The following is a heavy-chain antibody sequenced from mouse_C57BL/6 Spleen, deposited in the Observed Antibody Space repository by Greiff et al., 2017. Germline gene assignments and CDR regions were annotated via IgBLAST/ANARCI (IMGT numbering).Heavy chain of an antibody. J-gene: IGHJ3*01. Sequence: EVQGVESGGGLVKPGGSLQLSCAASGFTFSSYAMSWVRQTPEKRLVWVATISDGGSYTYYQDNVKCRFTISRDHAKNNLYLQMHHLQSEDTAMYYCARVYGYYSAWFAYWGQGTLLTVSA. V-gene: IGHV5-4*01. CDR1: GFTFSSYA. D-gene: IGHD2-3*01. CDR3: ARVYGYYSAWFAY. CDR2: ISDGGSYT.